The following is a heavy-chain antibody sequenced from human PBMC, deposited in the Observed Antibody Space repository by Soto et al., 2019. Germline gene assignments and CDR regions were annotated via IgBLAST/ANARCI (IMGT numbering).Heavy chain of an antibody. CDR2: IKPDGSEV. CDR3: ARESLLKSIPIYRYFYYAMDV. V-gene: IGHV3-7*03. CDR1: GFIFSSSW. J-gene: IGHJ6*01. Sequence: GGTLRLSCAASGFIFSSSWMTWVRQAPGKGLEWVANIKPDGSEVYYADSRKGRFTISRDNARNSLYLQMSSLRAEDTAVYYCARESLLKSIPIYRYFYYAMDVWGQGTTVTVSS. D-gene: IGHD2-2*02.